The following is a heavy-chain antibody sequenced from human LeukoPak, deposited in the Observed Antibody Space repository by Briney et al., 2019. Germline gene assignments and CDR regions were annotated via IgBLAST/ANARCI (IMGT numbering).Heavy chain of an antibody. CDR1: VGSFSGYY. D-gene: IGHD2-21*02. Sequence: PSETLSLTCAVDVGSFSGYYWSWIRQPPGKGLEWIGEINHSGSTNYNPSLKSRVTISVDTSKNQFSLKLSSVTAADTAVYYCATLTIVVVTAIPVDAFDISGQGTMVTVSS. J-gene: IGHJ3*02. CDR3: ATLTIVVVTAIPVDAFDI. CDR2: INHSGST. V-gene: IGHV4-34*01.